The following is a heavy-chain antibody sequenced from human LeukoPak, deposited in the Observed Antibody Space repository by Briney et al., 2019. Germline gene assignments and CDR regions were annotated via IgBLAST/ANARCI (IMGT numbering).Heavy chain of an antibody. D-gene: IGHD2-21*02. CDR1: GFTVSSNY. V-gene: IGHV3-66*01. CDR2: IYSGGST. Sequence: GGSLRLSCAASGFTVSSNYMNWVRQAPGKGREWVSVIYSGGSTYYAESGKGRFTISRNNSNNTLYIQMNTLRADDTAVDYTARYPWVTQPNVFDYWGQGTLVTVSS. J-gene: IGHJ4*02. CDR3: ARYPWVTQPNVFDY.